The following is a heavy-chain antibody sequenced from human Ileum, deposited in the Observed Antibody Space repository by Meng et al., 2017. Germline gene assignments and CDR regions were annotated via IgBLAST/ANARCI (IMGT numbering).Heavy chain of an antibody. CDR3: ARETVMAFDY. Sequence: GESLKISCAASGFTFSSYGMHWVRQAPGKGLEWVAVIWYDGSNKYYADSVKGRFTISRDNSKNTLYLQMNSLRAEDTAVYCCARETVMAFDYWGQGTLVTVSS. J-gene: IGHJ4*02. V-gene: IGHV3-33*01. CDR2: IWYDGSNK. CDR1: GFTFSSYG. D-gene: IGHD5-18*01.